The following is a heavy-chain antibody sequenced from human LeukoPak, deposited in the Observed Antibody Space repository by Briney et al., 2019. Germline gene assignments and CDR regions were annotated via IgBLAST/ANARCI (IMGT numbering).Heavy chain of an antibody. CDR3: ARDGGTKDFDY. J-gene: IGHJ4*02. V-gene: IGHV4-30-2*01. D-gene: IGHD1-1*01. CDR2: IYHSGST. Sequence: ASQTLSLTCTVSGGSISSGGYYWRWIRQPPGKGLEWIGYIYHSGSTYYNPSLKSRVTISVDRSKNQFSLKLSSVTAADTAVYYCARDGGTKDFDYWGQGTLVTVFS. CDR1: GGSISSGGYY.